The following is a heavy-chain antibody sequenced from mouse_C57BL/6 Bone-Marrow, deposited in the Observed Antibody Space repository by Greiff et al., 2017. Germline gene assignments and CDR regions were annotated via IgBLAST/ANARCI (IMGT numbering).Heavy chain of an antibody. Sequence: QVQLQQPGAELVKPGASVKLSCKASGYTFTSYWMHWVKQRPGQGLEWIGMIHPNSGSTNYNEKFKSKDTLTVDKSSSTAYMQRSSLTSEDSAVYYCARWLRRCAYWGQGTLVTVSA. CDR3: ARWLRRCAY. V-gene: IGHV1-64*01. J-gene: IGHJ3*01. D-gene: IGHD2-2*01. CDR2: IHPNSGST. CDR1: GYTFTSYW.